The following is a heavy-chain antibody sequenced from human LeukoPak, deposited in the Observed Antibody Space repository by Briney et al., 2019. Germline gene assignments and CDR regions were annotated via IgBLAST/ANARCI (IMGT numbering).Heavy chain of an antibody. CDR1: GYTFTGYY. CDR2: INPNSGGT. Sequence: ASVKVSCKASGYTFTGYYMHWVRQAPGQGLEWMGRINPNSGGTNYAQKFQGRVTMTRDTSISTAYMELSSLRSEDTAVYYCARVFRPLPQSPSEGAVEGYYYYGMDVWGQGTTVTVSS. V-gene: IGHV1-2*06. J-gene: IGHJ6*02. D-gene: IGHD6-19*01. CDR3: ARVFRPLPQSPSEGAVEGYYYYGMDV.